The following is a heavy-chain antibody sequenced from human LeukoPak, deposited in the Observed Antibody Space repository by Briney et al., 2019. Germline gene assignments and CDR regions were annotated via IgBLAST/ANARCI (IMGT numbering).Heavy chain of an antibody. V-gene: IGHV3-20*04. D-gene: IGHD2-21*01. CDR3: ARDRLVAPKGISHDY. Sequence: PGGSLRLSCEASGFTFEDYGMTWVRQRPGRGLEYVAEINWNGDNPVYENSLRGRFTISRDNAKNSLYLQMNSLRAEDTAVYYCARDRLVAPKGISHDYWGQGTLVTVSS. CDR2: INWNGDNP. J-gene: IGHJ4*02. CDR1: GFTFEDYG.